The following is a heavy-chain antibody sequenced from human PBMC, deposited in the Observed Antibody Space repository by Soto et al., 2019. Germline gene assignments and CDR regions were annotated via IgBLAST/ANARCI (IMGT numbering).Heavy chain of an antibody. Sequence: EVQLLESGGGLVQPGGSLRLSCAASGFTFSSYAMHWVRQAPGKGLEWVSGISGSGGSTYYADAVKGRFTISRNNSKNTLYLQMNSLRAEDTAVYYCAKLTVGWCFDLWGSGTLVTVSS. CDR2: ISGSGGST. D-gene: IGHD4-17*01. CDR1: GFTFSSYA. CDR3: AKLTVGWCFDL. J-gene: IGHJ2*01. V-gene: IGHV3-23*01.